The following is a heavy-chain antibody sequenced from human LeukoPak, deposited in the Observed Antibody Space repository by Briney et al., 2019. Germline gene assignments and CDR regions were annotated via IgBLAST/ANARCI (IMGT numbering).Heavy chain of an antibody. J-gene: IGHJ4*02. CDR2: IYTSGST. V-gene: IGHV4-4*07. CDR1: GGSISSYY. Sequence: SETLSLTCTVSGGSISSYYWSWIRQPAGKGLEWIGRIYTSGSTNYNPSLKSRVTISVDTSKNQFSLKLSSVTAADTAVYYCARERYDILTGYYFFDYWGQGTLVTVSS. CDR3: ARERYDILTGYYFFDY. D-gene: IGHD3-9*01.